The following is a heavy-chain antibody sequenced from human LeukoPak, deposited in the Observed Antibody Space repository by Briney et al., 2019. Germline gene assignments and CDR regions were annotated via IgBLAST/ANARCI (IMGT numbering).Heavy chain of an antibody. V-gene: IGHV3-23*01. CDR3: AKGPGIAVAAHFDY. J-gene: IGHJ4*02. CDR2: ISGSGGST. Sequence: GGSLRLSCAASGFTFSSYAMSWARQAPGKGLEWVSAISGSGGSTYYADSVKGRFTISRDNSKNTLYLQMNSLRAEDTAVYYCAKGPGIAVAAHFDYWGQGTLVTVSS. D-gene: IGHD6-19*01. CDR1: GFTFSSYA.